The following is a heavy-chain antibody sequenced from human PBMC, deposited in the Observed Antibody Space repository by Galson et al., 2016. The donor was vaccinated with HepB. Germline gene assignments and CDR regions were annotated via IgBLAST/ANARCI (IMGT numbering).Heavy chain of an antibody. V-gene: IGHV4-39*01. CDR3: ATGVVVAGKYYYYYMDV. J-gene: IGHJ6*03. CDR1: GGSLSTNYY. D-gene: IGHD3-3*01. Sequence: SETLSLTCVVSGGSLSTNYYWGWIRQPPGRGLEWIGSFCSIDNTYYNPSLTSRVTISADTSKNQLTPRLKSVTTADTGVYYCATGVVVAGKYYYYYMDVWGKGTTVTVSS. CDR2: FCSIDNT.